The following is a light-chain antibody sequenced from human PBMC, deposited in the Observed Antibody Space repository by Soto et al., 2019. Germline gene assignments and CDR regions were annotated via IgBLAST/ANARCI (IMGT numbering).Light chain of an antibody. CDR1: QSVSSN. Sequence: EIVMTQSPVTLSVSPGERATLSCRASQSVSSNLAWYLQKPGQAPRLLIYGASTRATGIPARFSGSGSGTEFTLTICSLQSEDFAVYYCQQYNTWPPFTFGPGTKVDIK. J-gene: IGKJ3*01. CDR3: QQYNTWPPFT. CDR2: GAS. V-gene: IGKV3-15*01.